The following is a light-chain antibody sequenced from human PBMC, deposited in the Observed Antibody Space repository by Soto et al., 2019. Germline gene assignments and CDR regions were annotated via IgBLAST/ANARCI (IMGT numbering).Light chain of an antibody. V-gene: IGKV1-33*01. CDR2: DAS. CDR1: RDISKY. J-gene: IGKJ2*01. Sequence: DIQMTQSPSSLSASVGDRVTITCQASRDISKYLNWYQQKPGKAPKLLIYDASNLETGVPSSFSGSGSGTDFTFTISSLQAEDIARYYCQQYDNLAYTFGKRTKPEIK. CDR3: QQYDNLAYT.